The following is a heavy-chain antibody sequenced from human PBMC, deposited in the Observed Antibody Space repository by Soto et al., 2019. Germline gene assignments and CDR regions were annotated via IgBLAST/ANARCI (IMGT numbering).Heavy chain of an antibody. Sequence: GSLRLSCAAPGFSFSSYWMHWVRQAPGKGLVWVSRINSDGSSTSYADSVKGRFTISRDNAKNTLYLQMNSLRAEDTAVYYCARDFRVATIRTYYGMDVWGQGTTVTVSS. D-gene: IGHD5-12*01. CDR1: GFSFSSYW. V-gene: IGHV3-74*01. CDR3: ARDFRVATIRTYYGMDV. J-gene: IGHJ6*02. CDR2: INSDGSST.